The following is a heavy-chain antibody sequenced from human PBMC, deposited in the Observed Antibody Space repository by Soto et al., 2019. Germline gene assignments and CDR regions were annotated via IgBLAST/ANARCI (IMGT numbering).Heavy chain of an antibody. Sequence: SETLSLTCTVSGGSISSYYWSWIRQPPGKGLEWIGYIYYSGSTNYNPSLKSRVTISVDTSKNQFSLKLSSVAAADTAVYYCARNYYYYMDVWGKGTTVTVSS. CDR3: ARNYYYYMDV. CDR1: GGSISSYY. J-gene: IGHJ6*03. V-gene: IGHV4-59*01. CDR2: IYYSGST.